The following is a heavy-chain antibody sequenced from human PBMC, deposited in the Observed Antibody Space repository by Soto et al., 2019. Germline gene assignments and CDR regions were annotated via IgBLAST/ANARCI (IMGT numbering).Heavy chain of an antibody. CDR3: ARGGGTTLAPLP. CDR1: GYTFTGYF. J-gene: IGHJ5*02. V-gene: IGHV1-2*02. CDR2: INPNSGAT. Sequence: ASVKVSCKASGYTFTGYFMHWVRQAPGEGLEWMGWINPNSGATKYAPKFQGRVTMTRDTSNRTAYLELSRLTSDDTAIYYCARGGGTTLAPLPWGQGTPVTVSS. D-gene: IGHD3-16*01.